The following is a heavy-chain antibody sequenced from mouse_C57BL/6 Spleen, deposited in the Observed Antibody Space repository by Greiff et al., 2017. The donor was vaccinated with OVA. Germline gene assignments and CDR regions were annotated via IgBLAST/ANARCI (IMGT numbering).Heavy chain of an antibody. V-gene: IGHV1-18*01. D-gene: IGHD1-1*01. J-gene: IGHJ1*03. CDR2: INPNNGGT. CDR1: GYTFTDYN. CDR3: AREGYGRYWYFDV. Sequence: EVQLQQSGPELVKPGASVKIPCKASGYTFTDYNMDWVKQSHGKSLEWIGDINPNNGGTIYNQKFKGKATLTVDKSSSTAYMELRSLTSEDTAVYYCAREGYGRYWYFDVWGTGTTVTVSS.